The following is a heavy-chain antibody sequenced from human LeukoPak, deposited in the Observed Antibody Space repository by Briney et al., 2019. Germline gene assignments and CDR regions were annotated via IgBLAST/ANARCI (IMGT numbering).Heavy chain of an antibody. CDR2: ISSSSSTI. V-gene: IGHV3-48*01. Sequence: GGSLRLSCAASGFTFSSYSMNWVSQAPGKGLEWVSYISSSSSTIYYADSVKGRFTISRDNAKNSLYLQMNSLRAEDTAVYYCARDPSSWYYYYMDVWGKGTTVAVSS. D-gene: IGHD6-13*01. CDR1: GFTFSSYS. CDR3: ARDPSSWYYYYMDV. J-gene: IGHJ6*03.